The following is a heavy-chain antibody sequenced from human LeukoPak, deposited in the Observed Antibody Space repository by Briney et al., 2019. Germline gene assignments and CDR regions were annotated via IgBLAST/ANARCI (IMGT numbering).Heavy chain of an antibody. D-gene: IGHD5-12*01. CDR3: ARATSSYFYYMDV. V-gene: IGHV4-61*02. J-gene: IGHJ6*03. Sequence: PSQTLSLTRTVSGGSNSSGSYYWSWIRQPAGKGLEWIGRIYNSGSTNYNPSLKSRVTISVDTSKNQFSLKLSSVTAADTAVYYCARATSSYFYYMDVWGKGTTVTISS. CDR1: GGSNSSGSYY. CDR2: IYNSGST.